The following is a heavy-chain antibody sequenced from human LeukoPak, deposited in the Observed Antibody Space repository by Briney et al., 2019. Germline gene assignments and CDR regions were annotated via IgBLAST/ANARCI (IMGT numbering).Heavy chain of an antibody. CDR3: ARVRSSYYYESSGYYHYDAFDI. Sequence: PGGSLRLSCAASGFTFSSYDMHWVRQATGKGLEWVSAIGTAGDTYYPGSVKGRFTISRDNAKNSLYLQMNSLRAEDTAVYYCARVRSSYYYESSGYYHYDAFDIWGHGTMVTVSS. V-gene: IGHV3-13*01. CDR2: IGTAGDT. CDR1: GFTFSSYD. J-gene: IGHJ3*02. D-gene: IGHD3-22*01.